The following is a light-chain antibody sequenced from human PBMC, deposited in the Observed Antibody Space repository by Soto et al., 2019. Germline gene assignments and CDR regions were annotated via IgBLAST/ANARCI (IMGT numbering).Light chain of an antibody. CDR3: CSYAGSSLYV. Sequence: QSVLTQPASVSGAPGQSITNSCTGTSSVVGSYNLVSWYQQHPGKAPKLMIYEVSKRPSGVSNRFSGSKSGNTASLTISGLQAEDEADYYCCSYAGSSLYVFGTGTKVTVL. CDR1: SSVVGSYNL. J-gene: IGLJ1*01. CDR2: EVS. V-gene: IGLV2-23*02.